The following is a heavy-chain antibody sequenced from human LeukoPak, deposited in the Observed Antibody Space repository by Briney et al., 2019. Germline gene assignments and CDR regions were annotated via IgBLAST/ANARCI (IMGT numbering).Heavy chain of an antibody. Sequence: GGSLRLSCAASGFTFSPYAVTLVRQAPGKGLEWVSSISGGGDNTYYADSVKGRFTISRDNSKNTLYLQMNSLRAEDTAGYYCAKGRNNYGDASLNDWGQGTLVIVSS. CDR2: ISGGGDNT. V-gene: IGHV3-23*01. CDR3: AKGRNNYGDASLND. CDR1: GFTFSPYA. J-gene: IGHJ4*02. D-gene: IGHD4-17*01.